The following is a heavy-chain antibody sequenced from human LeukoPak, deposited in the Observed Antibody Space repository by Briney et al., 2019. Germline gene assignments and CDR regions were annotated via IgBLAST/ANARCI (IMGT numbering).Heavy chain of an antibody. V-gene: IGHV4-61*02. J-gene: IGHJ6*03. CDR3: ARVWGCSSISCYEDYYYYYMDV. D-gene: IGHD2-2*01. CDR1: GGSISSGSYY. CDR2: IYTSGST. Sequence: PSQTLSLTCTVSGGSISSGSYYWSWIRQPAGKGLEWIGRIYTSGSTNYNPSLKSRVTISVDTSKNQFSLKLSSVTAADTAVYYCARVWGCSSISCYEDYYYYYMDVWGKGTTVTVSS.